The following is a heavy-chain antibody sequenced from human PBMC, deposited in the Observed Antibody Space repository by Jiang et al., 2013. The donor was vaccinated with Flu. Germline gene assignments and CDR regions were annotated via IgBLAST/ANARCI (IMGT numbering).Heavy chain of an antibody. V-gene: IGHV3-20*01. CDR2: INWNGGST. J-gene: IGHJ6*02. Sequence: WVSGINWNGGSTGYADSVKGRFTISRDNAKNSLYLQMNSLRAEDTALYHCARWANGMDVWGQGTTVTVSS. CDR3: ARWANGMDV.